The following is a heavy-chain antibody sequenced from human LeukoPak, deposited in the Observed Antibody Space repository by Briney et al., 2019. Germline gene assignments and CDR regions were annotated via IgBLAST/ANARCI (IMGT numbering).Heavy chain of an antibody. CDR3: ARDSCSSTRCYAGIFDY. Sequence: GRSLRLSCAASGFTFSSYAMHWVRQAPGKGLEWVAVISYDGSNKYYADSVKGRFTISRDNSKNTLYLQMNSLRAEDTAVYYCARDSCSSTRCYAGIFDYWGQGTLVTVSS. CDR1: GFTFSSYA. D-gene: IGHD2-2*01. J-gene: IGHJ4*02. CDR2: ISYDGSNK. V-gene: IGHV3-30*04.